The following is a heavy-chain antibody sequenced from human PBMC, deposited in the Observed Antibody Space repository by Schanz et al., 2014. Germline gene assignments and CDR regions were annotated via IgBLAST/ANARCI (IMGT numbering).Heavy chain of an antibody. CDR2: VYYSGGS. J-gene: IGHJ4*02. D-gene: IGHD1-26*01. V-gene: IGHV4-39*01. CDR3: ARPNSASYRIYYFDY. Sequence: QVQLQESGPGLGKPSETLSLTCTVSGDSISTSYYWGWIRQPPGKGLEWIGSVYYSGGSCYNPAPATRATVPVHPSNHQFSSSLAPATAAHTAVYYCARPNSASYRIYYFDYWGQGTLVTVSS. CDR1: GDSISTSYY.